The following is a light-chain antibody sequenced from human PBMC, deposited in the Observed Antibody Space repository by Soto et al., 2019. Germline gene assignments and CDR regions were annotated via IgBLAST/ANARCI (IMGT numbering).Light chain of an antibody. CDR1: QSISSY. Sequence: DIQMTQSPSSLSASVGDRVTITCRASQSISSYLNWYQQKPGKAPKLLIYAASSLQSGVPSRFSGSGSGTDFTRTISSLQPEDFATCYCQQSYSTPPAFGRGTKVDIK. J-gene: IGKJ3*01. CDR2: AAS. CDR3: QQSYSTPPA. V-gene: IGKV1-39*01.